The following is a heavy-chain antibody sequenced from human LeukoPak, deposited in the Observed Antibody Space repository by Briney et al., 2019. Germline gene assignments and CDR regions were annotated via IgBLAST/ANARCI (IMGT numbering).Heavy chain of an antibody. J-gene: IGHJ3*02. Sequence: ASVKVSCKASGYTFTSYGISWVRQAPGQGLEWMGWISAYNGNTNYAQKLQGRVTMTTDTSTSTAYMELRSLRSDDTAVYYCARVSRGYYEGSGASDIWGQGTMVTVSS. CDR1: GYTFTSYG. V-gene: IGHV1-18*01. CDR3: ARVSRGYYEGSGASDI. D-gene: IGHD3-22*01. CDR2: ISAYNGNT.